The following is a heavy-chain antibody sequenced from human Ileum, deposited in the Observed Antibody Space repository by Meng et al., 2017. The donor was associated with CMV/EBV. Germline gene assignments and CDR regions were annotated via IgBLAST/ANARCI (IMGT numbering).Heavy chain of an antibody. CDR3: ARVAYHYHGSGSIDPWFDP. D-gene: IGHD3-10*01. J-gene: IGHJ5*02. V-gene: IGHV1-69*05. CDR1: FSSYA. CDR2: IIPIFGTA. Sequence: FSSYAISWVRQAPGQGLEWMGGIIPIFGTAHYAQKFQGRVTITTDESTSTAYMELSSLRSEDTAVYYCARVAYHYHGSGSIDPWFDPWGQGTLVTVSS.